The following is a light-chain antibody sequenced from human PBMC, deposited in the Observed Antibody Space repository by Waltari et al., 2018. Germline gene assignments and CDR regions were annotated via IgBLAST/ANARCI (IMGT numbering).Light chain of an antibody. V-gene: IGKV4-1*01. CDR2: GAS. CDR3: QQYYDTPYT. Sequence: DIVMTQSPDSLVVSLGERATINCKSSRNLLYSPNNKDFLAWYQQKPGQPPKLLIYGASTRESGVPDRFTGSGSGTDFSLTISSLQAEDVAVYYCQQYYDTPYTFGQGTKLEIK. CDR1: RNLLYSPNNKDF. J-gene: IGKJ2*01.